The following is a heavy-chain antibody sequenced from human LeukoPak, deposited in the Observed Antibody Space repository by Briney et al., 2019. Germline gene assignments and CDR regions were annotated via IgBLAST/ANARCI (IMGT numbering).Heavy chain of an antibody. CDR2: ISGSGGST. CDR1: GFTFSSYA. J-gene: IGHJ6*02. CDR3: ARDYAGSMVRGVIRAGMDV. D-gene: IGHD3-10*01. V-gene: IGHV3-23*01. Sequence: PGGSLRLSCAASGFTFSSYAMSWVRQAPGKGLEWVSAISGSGGSTYYADSVKGRFTISRHNSKNTLYLQMNSLRAEDTAVYYCARDYAGSMVRGVIRAGMDVWGQGTTVTVSS.